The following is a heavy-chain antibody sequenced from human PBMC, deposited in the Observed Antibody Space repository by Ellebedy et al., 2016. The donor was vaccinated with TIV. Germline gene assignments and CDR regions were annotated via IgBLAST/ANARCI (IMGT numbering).Heavy chain of an antibody. CDR3: ARVGSRPLRLRRVYYFDS. V-gene: IGHV4-59*01. CDR1: GDSISSFY. J-gene: IGHJ4*02. Sequence: MPGGSLRLSCTVSGDSISSFYWSWVRPLPGQGLEWIGYIYHTMSTNSNPSLKSRVTISLDTSKNQFSLNLSSVTAADTAFYYCARVGSRPLRLRRVYYFDSWGQGTLVTVAS. CDR2: IYHTMST. D-gene: IGHD5-12*01.